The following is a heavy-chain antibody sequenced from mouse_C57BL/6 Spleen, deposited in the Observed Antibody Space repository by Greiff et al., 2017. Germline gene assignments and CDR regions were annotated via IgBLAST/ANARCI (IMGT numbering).Heavy chain of an antibody. J-gene: IGHJ1*03. CDR3: AKKTTTDWYFDV. Sequence: VQLQQSGPGLVQPSQSLSITCTVSGFSLTSYGVHWVRQSPGKGLEWLGVIWRGGSTDYNAAFMSRLSITKDNSTSQVFFKMRSLQADDTAIYFCAKKTTTDWYFDVWGTGTTVTVSA. D-gene: IGHD1-1*01. CDR1: GFSLTSYG. CDR2: IWRGGST. V-gene: IGHV2-5*01.